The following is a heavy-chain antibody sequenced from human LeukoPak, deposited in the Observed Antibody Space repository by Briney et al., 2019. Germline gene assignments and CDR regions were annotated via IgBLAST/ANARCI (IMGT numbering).Heavy chain of an antibody. V-gene: IGHV1-46*01. Sequence: ASVKVSCKASGYTFTSYYMHWVRQAPGQGLEWMGIINPSGGSTSYAQKFQGRVTMTRDTSTSTVYMELSSLRSEDTAVYYCARGPEYDFWSGYYIDYWGQGTLVTVSS. CDR2: INPSGGST. CDR3: ARGPEYDFWSGYYIDY. CDR1: GYTFTSYY. D-gene: IGHD3-3*01. J-gene: IGHJ4*02.